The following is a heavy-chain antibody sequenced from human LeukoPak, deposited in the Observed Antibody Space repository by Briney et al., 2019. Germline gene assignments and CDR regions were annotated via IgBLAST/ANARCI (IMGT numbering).Heavy chain of an antibody. V-gene: IGHV3-21*01. J-gene: IGHJ1*01. CDR1: GFSFSDYD. Sequence: GGSLRLSCSASGFSFSDYDMNWARQAPGKGLEWVSAISGRSSHIYYGESVKGRFTISRDNAKNSLYLQMDSLGVEDTAVYYCGRAFPPLRTSSAGDLWGQGTLV. CDR2: ISGRSSHI. CDR3: GRAFPPLRTSSAGDL. D-gene: IGHD3-16*01.